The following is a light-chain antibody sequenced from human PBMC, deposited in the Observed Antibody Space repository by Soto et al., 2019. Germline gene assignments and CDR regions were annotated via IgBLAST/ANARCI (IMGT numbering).Light chain of an antibody. V-gene: IGLV2-11*01. Sequence: QSVLTQPRSVSGSPGQSVTIPCTGTSSDVGGYKYVSWYQQHPGKVPKLMMFDVSERPSGVPDRFSGSKSGNTASLSISGLQGEDEADYYCCAYAGSYTVLFGGGTKLTVL. J-gene: IGLJ2*01. CDR1: SSDVGGYKY. CDR3: CAYAGSYTVL. CDR2: DVS.